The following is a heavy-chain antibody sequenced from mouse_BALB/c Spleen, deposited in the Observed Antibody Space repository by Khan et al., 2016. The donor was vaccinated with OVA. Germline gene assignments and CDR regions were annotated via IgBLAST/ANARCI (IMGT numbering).Heavy chain of an antibody. V-gene: IGHV3-8*02. J-gene: IGHJ2*01. Sequence: VRLQQSGPSLVKPSQTLSLTCSVTGDSITSGYWNWIRKFPGNKFEYMGYIDYSGNTYYNPSLESRISITRDTSKNHYYLQLNSVTTEDTATYYCVSYDGYCLDYWGQGTTLTVSS. D-gene: IGHD1-2*01. CDR3: VSYDGYCLDY. CDR2: IDYSGNT. CDR1: GDSITSGY.